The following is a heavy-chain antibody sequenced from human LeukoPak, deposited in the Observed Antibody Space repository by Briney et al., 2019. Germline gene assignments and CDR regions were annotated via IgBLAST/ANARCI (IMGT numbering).Heavy chain of an antibody. V-gene: IGHV3-30*04. Sequence: PGRSLRLSCAASGFTFSNYAMHWVRQAPGKGLEWVAVISYNGRNKYYADSVKGRFTISRDNSKNTLYLQMNSLRAEDTAVYYCARSFYDVLTGYGEVGFWGQGTLVTVSS. D-gene: IGHD3-9*01. J-gene: IGHJ4*02. CDR3: ARSFYDVLTGYGEVGF. CDR1: GFTFSNYA. CDR2: ISYNGRNK.